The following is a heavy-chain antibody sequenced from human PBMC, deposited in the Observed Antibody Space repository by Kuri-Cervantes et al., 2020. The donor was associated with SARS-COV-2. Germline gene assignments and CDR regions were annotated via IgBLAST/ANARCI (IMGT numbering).Heavy chain of an antibody. J-gene: IGHJ4*02. CDR3: ARVVIPAALDY. D-gene: IGHD2-2*01. CDR1: GFTFDDYA. Sequence: GGSLRLSCAASGFTFDDYAMHWVRQAPGKGLEWVSGISWNSGSIYYADSVKGRFTISRDNAKNSLYLQMNSLRAEDTAVYYCARVVIPAALDYWGQGTLVTVSS. V-gene: IGHV3-9*01. CDR2: ISWNSGSI.